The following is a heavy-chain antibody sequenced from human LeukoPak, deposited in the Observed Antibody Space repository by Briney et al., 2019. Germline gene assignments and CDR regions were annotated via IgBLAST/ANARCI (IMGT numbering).Heavy chain of an antibody. CDR1: GGSFSGHY. CDR2: INHSGST. D-gene: IGHD4-11*01. V-gene: IGHV4-34*01. Sequence: PSETLSLTCAVYGGSFSGHYWSWIRQPPGKGLEWIGEINHSGSTNYNPSLKSRVTISVDTSKNQFSLKLSSVTAADTAVYYCATSTTVTTFDYWGQGTLVTVSS. CDR3: ATSTTVTTFDY. J-gene: IGHJ4*02.